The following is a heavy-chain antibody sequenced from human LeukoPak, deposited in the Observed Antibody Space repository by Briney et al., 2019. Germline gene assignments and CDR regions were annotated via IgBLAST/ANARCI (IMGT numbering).Heavy chain of an antibody. Sequence: GGSLRLSCAASGFTFSSYAMSWVRQAPGKGLEWVANIKQDGSEKYYVDSVKGRFTISRDNAKNSLYLQMNSLRAEDTAVYYCARVDGYNPVYWGQGTLVTVSS. D-gene: IGHD5-24*01. CDR2: IKQDGSEK. J-gene: IGHJ4*02. CDR1: GFTFSSYA. V-gene: IGHV3-7*01. CDR3: ARVDGYNPVY.